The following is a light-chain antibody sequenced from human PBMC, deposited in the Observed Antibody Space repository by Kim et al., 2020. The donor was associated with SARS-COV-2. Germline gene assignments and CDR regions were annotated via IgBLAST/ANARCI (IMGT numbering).Light chain of an antibody. V-gene: IGLV2-11*03. CDR1: SSDIGGYDY. CDR3: CSYSGVSHWV. Sequence: QSVTISFAGASSDIGGYDYVSGYQQHPAKAPKLMIYHVAKRPSGVPDRFSGSKSGNTASLTISGLQADDEADYYCCSYSGVSHWVFGGGTQLTVL. CDR2: HVA. J-gene: IGLJ3*02.